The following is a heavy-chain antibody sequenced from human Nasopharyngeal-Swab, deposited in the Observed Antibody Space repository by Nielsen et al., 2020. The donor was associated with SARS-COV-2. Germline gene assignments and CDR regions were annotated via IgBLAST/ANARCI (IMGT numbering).Heavy chain of an antibody. CDR3: ARPRRGYSYGYFDY. CDR1: VYTSTGYY. CDR2: INPNSGGT. D-gene: IGHD5-18*01. J-gene: IGHJ4*02. V-gene: IGHV1-2*06. Sequence: ASVQVSCKASVYTSTGYYMHWVRQAPGQGLEWMGRINPNSGGTNYAQKFQGRVTMTRDTSISTAYMELSRMRSDDKAVYYCARPRRGYSYGYFDYWGQGTLVTVSS.